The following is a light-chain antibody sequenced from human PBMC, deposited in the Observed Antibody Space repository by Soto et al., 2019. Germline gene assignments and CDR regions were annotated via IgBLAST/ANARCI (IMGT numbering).Light chain of an antibody. CDR1: QSVDSN. V-gene: IGKV3-20*01. Sequence: KQSAVALCVCTEDGPALSGRASQSVDSNLAWYQQKPGQAPRLLIYGASSRATDIPDRFSGSGSGTDFSLTISRLEPEDFAVYYCQLSGSSLFRFGP. CDR2: GAS. CDR3: QLSGSSLFR. J-gene: IGKJ3*01.